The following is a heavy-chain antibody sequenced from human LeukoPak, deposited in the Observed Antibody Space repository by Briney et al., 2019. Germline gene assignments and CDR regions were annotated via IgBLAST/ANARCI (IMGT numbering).Heavy chain of an antibody. J-gene: IGHJ6*03. V-gene: IGHV1-18*01. CDR1: GYTFTSYG. Sequence: ASVKVSCKASGYTFTSYGISWVRQAPGQGLEWMGWISAYNGNTNYAQKLQGRVIMTTDTSTSTAYMELRSLRSDDTAVYYCARDGTKLAWFGELRITRYYYYYMDVWGKGTTVTISS. CDR3: ARDGTKLAWFGELRITRYYYYYMDV. CDR2: ISAYNGNT. D-gene: IGHD3-10*01.